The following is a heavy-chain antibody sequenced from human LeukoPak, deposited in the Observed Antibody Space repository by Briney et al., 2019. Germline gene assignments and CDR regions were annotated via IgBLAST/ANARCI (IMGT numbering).Heavy chain of an antibody. CDR1: GFTFSSRDW. V-gene: IGHV4/OR15-8*01. D-gene: IGHD3-22*01. Sequence: SGGSLRLSCVASGFTFSSRDWMTWVRQAPGKGLEWIGSISHSGSPYYNPSLKSRLTISMDTSKNQFSLKLTSVTAADTAMYYCVHYYDNSDYQQPNHFDYWGQGTLVTAS. J-gene: IGHJ4*02. CDR3: VHYYDNSDYQQPNHFDY. CDR2: ISHSGSP.